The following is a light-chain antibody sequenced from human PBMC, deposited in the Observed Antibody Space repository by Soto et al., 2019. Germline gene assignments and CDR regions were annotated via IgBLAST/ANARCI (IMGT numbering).Light chain of an antibody. Sequence: QSALTQPASVSGSPRQSITISCTGTSNDIGANDYVSWYQHHPGQAPKILIYEAANRPSGVSHRFSGSKSGNTASLTISGLQAEDEADYFCTSYTSTSTLVFGGGTKLTVL. CDR3: TSYTSTSTLV. CDR2: EAA. J-gene: IGLJ2*01. CDR1: SNDIGANDY. V-gene: IGLV2-14*01.